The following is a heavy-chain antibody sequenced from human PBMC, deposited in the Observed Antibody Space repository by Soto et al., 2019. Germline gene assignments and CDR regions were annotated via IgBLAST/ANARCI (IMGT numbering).Heavy chain of an antibody. CDR2: INPSGGST. D-gene: IGHD3-22*01. CDR1: GYTFTSYY. Sequence: ASVKVSCKASGYTFTSYYMHWVRQAPGQGLEWMGIINPSGGSTSYAQKFQGRVTMTRDTSTSTVYMELSSLRSEDTAAYYCARMDYYDSSGYYLYNYYYYGMDVWGQGTTVTVSS. J-gene: IGHJ6*02. CDR3: ARMDYYDSSGYYLYNYYYYGMDV. V-gene: IGHV1-46*01.